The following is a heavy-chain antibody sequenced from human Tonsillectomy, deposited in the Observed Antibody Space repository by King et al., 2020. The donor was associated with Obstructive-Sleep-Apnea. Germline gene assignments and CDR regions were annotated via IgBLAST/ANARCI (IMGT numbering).Heavy chain of an antibody. CDR2: ISYDGSNK. V-gene: IGHV3-30*04. J-gene: IGHJ4*02. CDR1: GFTFSSYT. D-gene: IGHD1-26*01. Sequence: VQLVESGGGVVQPGRSLRLSCAASGFTFSSYTMHWVRQAPGKGLEWEAVISYDGSNKYYADSVKGRFTISRDNSKNTLYLQMNSLRAEDTAVYYCARAGSWNSFDYWGQGTLVTVSS. CDR3: ARAGSWNSFDY.